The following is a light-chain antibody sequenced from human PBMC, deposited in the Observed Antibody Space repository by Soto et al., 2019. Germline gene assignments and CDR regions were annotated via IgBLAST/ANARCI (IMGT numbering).Light chain of an antibody. CDR2: GAS. J-gene: IGKJ2*01. Sequence: EIVLTQSPGTLSLSPGEKATLFCRASQSVGSSNLAWYQQKVGQAPRLLMYGASNRATGIPDRFSGSGSGTDFTLTISRLEPEDFAVYYCQHYGISLGGTFGQGTKLEIK. V-gene: IGKV3-20*01. CDR1: QSVGSSN. CDR3: QHYGISLGGT.